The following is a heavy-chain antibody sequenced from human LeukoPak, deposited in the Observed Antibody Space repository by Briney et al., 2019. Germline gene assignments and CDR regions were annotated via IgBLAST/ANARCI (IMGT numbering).Heavy chain of an antibody. CDR1: GGSISSYY. CDR3: ARHSGYYYEGDFDY. J-gene: IGHJ4*02. D-gene: IGHD3-22*01. Sequence: SETLSLTCTVSGGSISSYYWSWIRQPPGKGLEWIGCIYYTGSTNYNPSLKSRVTISVDTSKNQFSLKVSSVTAADTAVYYCARHSGYYYEGDFDYWGQGTLVTVSS. V-gene: IGHV4-59*01. CDR2: IYYTGST.